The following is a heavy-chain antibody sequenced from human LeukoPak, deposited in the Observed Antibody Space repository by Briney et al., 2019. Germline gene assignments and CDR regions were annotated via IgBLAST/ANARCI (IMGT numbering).Heavy chain of an antibody. CDR3: ARVLSGGSCIFDY. V-gene: IGHV3-7*03. Sequence: PGGSLRLSCAASGFTFSSYSMNWVRQAPGKGLEWVANIKQDANEEYYVDSVRGRFTISRDNAKNSLFLQMNSLRAEDTAVYYCARVLSGGSCIFDYWGQGTLVTVSS. CDR2: IKQDANEE. D-gene: IGHD2-15*01. J-gene: IGHJ4*02. CDR1: GFTFSSYS.